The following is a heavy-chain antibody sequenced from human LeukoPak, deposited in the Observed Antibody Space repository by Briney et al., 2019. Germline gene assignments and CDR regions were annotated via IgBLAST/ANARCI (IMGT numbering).Heavy chain of an antibody. Sequence: SETLSLTCAVYGGSFSGYYWSWIRQPPGKGLEWIGEINHSGSTNYNPSLKSRVTISVDTSKNQFSLKLSSVTAADTAVYYCARGSSGTALFYYYYYMDVWGKGTTVTISS. V-gene: IGHV4-34*01. J-gene: IGHJ6*03. CDR2: INHSGST. CDR3: ARGSSGTALFYYYYYMDV. D-gene: IGHD6-13*01. CDR1: GGSFSGYY.